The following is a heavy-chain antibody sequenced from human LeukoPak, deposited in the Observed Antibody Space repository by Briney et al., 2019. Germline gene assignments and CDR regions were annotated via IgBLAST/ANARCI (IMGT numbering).Heavy chain of an antibody. CDR2: ISGSGGST. J-gene: IGHJ4*02. CDR3: AKDLFGRIAAAGRGGFFDY. Sequence: PGGSLRLSCAASGFTFSSYAMSWVRQAPGKGLEWVSAISGSGGSTYYADSVKGRFTISRDNSKNTLYLQMNSLRVEDTAVYYCAKDLFGRIAAAGRGGFFDYWGQGTLVTVSS. V-gene: IGHV3-23*01. CDR1: GFTFSSYA. D-gene: IGHD6-13*01.